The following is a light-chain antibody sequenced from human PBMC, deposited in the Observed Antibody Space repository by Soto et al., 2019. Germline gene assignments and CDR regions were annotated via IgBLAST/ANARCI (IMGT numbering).Light chain of an antibody. Sequence: AIQMTQSPSSLSASVGDRVTITCRASQDIGNDLGWFQQKPGKAPKVLIYAASRLQSGAPSRFSGSGSGTDFTLTISSLQPEDFATYHCLQNHNYPYTFGQGTRLEIK. J-gene: IGKJ2*01. CDR2: AAS. CDR3: LQNHNYPYT. V-gene: IGKV1-6*01. CDR1: QDIGND.